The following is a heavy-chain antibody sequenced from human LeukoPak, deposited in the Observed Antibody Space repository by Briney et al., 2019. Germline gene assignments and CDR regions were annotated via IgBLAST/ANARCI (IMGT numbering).Heavy chain of an antibody. CDR2: ISGSGGST. CDR3: AKQGGIVVVDHFDY. Sequence: GGPLRLSCAASGFTFSRYAMSWVRQAPGKGLEWVSAISGSGGSTYYADSVKGRFTISRDNYKNTLYLQMNSLRAEDTAVYYCAKQGGIVVVDHFDYWGQGTLVTVSS. D-gene: IGHD3-22*01. J-gene: IGHJ4*02. CDR1: GFTFSRYA. V-gene: IGHV3-23*01.